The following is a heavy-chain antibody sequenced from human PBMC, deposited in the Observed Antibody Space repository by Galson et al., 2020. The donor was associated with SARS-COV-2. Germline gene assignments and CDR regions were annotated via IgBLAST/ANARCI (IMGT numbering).Heavy chain of an antibody. CDR3: ARDPHYGSSS. CDR2: LNNAGTT. J-gene: IGHJ5*02. Sequence: ASETLSLTCDISGGSIDNYYWSWIRQPAGRGLEWIGRLNNAGTTDYNPSLKSRVTMSVDTSKNQFSLKLSSLSAADTAVYYCARDPHYGSSSWGQGILVTVSS. D-gene: IGHD3-10*01. V-gene: IGHV4-4*07. CDR1: GGSIDNYY.